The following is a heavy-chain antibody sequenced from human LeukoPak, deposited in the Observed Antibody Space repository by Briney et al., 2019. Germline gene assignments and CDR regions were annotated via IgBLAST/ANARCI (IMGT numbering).Heavy chain of an antibody. Sequence: SVKVSCKASGFTFTSSAMQWVRQARGQRLEWIGWIVVGSGNTNYAQKFQERVTITRDMSTSTAYMELSSLRSEDTAVYYCAREGLGGYAAVDYWGQGTLVTVSS. CDR1: GFTFTSSA. J-gene: IGHJ4*02. V-gene: IGHV1-58*02. CDR3: AREGLGGYAAVDY. D-gene: IGHD3-16*01. CDR2: IVVGSGNT.